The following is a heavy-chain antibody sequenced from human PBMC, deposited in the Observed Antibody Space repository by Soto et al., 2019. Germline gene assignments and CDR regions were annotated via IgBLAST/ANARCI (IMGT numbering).Heavy chain of an antibody. Sequence: GGSLRLSCAASGFTFSSYAMSWVRQAPGKGLEWVSAISGSGGSTYYADSVKGRFTISRDNSKNTLYLQMNSLRAEDTAVYYCAKGVGGGLVYYYYGMDVWGQGTTVTVSS. CDR3: AKGVGGGLVYYYYGMDV. V-gene: IGHV3-23*01. CDR1: GFTFSSYA. J-gene: IGHJ6*02. D-gene: IGHD3-16*01. CDR2: ISGSGGST.